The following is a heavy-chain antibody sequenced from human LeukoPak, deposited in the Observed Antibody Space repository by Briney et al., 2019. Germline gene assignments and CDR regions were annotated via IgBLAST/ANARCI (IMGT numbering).Heavy chain of an antibody. J-gene: IGHJ1*01. CDR2: IYYTGST. D-gene: IGHD6-13*01. CDR3: ALDSSSWGYFQH. CDR1: GDSISSYY. V-gene: IGHV4-59*01. Sequence: SETLSLTFTVSGDSISSYYWSWIRQPPGKGLEWIGYIYYTGSTNYNPSLKSRVTISADTSKNQFSLKMSSVTGADTAVYYCALDSSSWGYFQHWGQGTLVTVSS.